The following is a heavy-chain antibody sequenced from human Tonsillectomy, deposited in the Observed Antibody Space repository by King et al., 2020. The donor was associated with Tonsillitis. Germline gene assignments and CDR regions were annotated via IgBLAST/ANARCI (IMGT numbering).Heavy chain of an antibody. V-gene: IGHV3-23*04. Sequence: VQLVESGGGLVQPGGSLRLSCAASGFTFSSFAMTWVRQAPGKGLEWVSSISDSAGGTYYADSVNGRFTISRDNSKNTLYLQVNGLRAEDTAVYYCAKLLRSGYHLYYMDVGGKGTTVTVSS. D-gene: IGHD3-3*01. CDR2: ISDSAGGT. J-gene: IGHJ6*03. CDR1: GFTFSSFA. CDR3: AKLLRSGYHLYYMDV.